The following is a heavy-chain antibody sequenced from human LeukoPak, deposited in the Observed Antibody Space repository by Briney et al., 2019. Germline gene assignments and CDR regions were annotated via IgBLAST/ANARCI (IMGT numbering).Heavy chain of an antibody. CDR2: INSDGRTT. V-gene: IGHV3-74*03. J-gene: IGHJ3*02. Sequence: GGSLRLSCAASGFTFSNNWMHWVRQAPGKGLVWVSRINSDGRTTTYADSVKGRFTISRDNSKNTLYLQMNSLRAEDTAVYYCAKGVWVVRGVIGDAFDIWGQGTMVTVSS. D-gene: IGHD3-10*01. CDR1: GFTFSNNW. CDR3: AKGVWVVRGVIGDAFDI.